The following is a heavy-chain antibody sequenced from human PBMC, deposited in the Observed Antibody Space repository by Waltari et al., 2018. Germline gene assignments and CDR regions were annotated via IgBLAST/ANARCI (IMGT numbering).Heavy chain of an antibody. V-gene: IGHV4-38-2*01. CDR3: ARAIYDSSGYPDY. D-gene: IGHD3-22*01. CDR1: GYSISSGYY. Sequence: QVQLLESGPGLVKPSETLSLTCAVSGYSISSGYYWGWIRQPPGKGLEWIGSIYHSGSTYYNPSLKSRVTISVDTSKNQFSLKLSSVTAADTAVYYCARAIYDSSGYPDYWGQGTLVTVSS. J-gene: IGHJ4*02. CDR2: IYHSGST.